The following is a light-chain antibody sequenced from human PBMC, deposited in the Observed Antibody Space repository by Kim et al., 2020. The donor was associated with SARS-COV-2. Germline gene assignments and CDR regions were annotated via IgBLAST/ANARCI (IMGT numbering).Light chain of an antibody. CDR1: SSDVGGYNY. J-gene: IGLJ3*02. CDR2: DVS. Sequence: QSALTQPRSVSGSPGQSVTISCTGTSSDVGGYNYVSWYQQHPGKAPKLMIYDVSKRPSGVPDRFSGSKSGNTASLTISGLQAEDEADYYCCSYAGSYTLWVFGVGTQLTVL. CDR3: CSYAGSYTLWV. V-gene: IGLV2-11*01.